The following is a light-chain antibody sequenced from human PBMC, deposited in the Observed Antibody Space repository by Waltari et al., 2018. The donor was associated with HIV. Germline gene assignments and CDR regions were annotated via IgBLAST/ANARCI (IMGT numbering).Light chain of an antibody. CDR3: ATRDDSLNAWV. J-gene: IGLJ3*02. Sequence: QSVLTQPPSASGTPGQRVTISCSGSSSNIGSNYVYWYQQLPGTAPKLLIYRNNQRPSGVPDRFSGSKSGTSASLAISGLLSEDEADYYCATRDDSLNAWVFGGGTKVTVL. CDR1: SSNIGSNY. V-gene: IGLV1-47*01. CDR2: RNN.